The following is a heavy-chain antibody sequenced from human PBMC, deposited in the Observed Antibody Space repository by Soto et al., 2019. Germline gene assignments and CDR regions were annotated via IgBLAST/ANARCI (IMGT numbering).Heavy chain of an antibody. CDR1: GGTFSSYS. J-gene: IGHJ4*02. CDR3: ARDGGRHSGGIDY. D-gene: IGHD1-26*01. CDR2: IIPISGTA. V-gene: IGHV1-69*01. Sequence: QVQLVQSGAEVKKPGSSVKVSCKASGGTFSSYSINWVRQAPGQGLEWMGAIIPISGTANYAQKFQGRVTITADESTSTAYMELSSLRSEDTAVYYCARDGGRHSGGIDYWGQGTLVTVSS.